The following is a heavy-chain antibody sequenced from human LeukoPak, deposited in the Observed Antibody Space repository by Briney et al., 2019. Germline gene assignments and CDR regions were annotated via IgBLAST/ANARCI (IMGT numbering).Heavy chain of an antibody. V-gene: IGHV4-38-2*01. Sequence: KTSETLSLTCAVSGYSISSGYYWGWIRQPPGKGLEWIGSIYHSGSTYYNPSLKSRVTISVDTSKNQFSLKLSSVTAADTAVYYCASPSSYYDFWSGYYIGPYFDYWGQGTLVTVSS. J-gene: IGHJ4*02. CDR2: IYHSGST. CDR1: GYSISSGYY. CDR3: ASPSSYYDFWSGYYIGPYFDY. D-gene: IGHD3-3*01.